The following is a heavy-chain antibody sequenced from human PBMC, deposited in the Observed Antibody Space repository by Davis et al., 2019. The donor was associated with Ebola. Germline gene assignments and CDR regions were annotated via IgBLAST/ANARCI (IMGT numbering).Heavy chain of an antibody. V-gene: IGHV3-23*01. CDR2: ISGSGGST. Sequence: GESLKISCAASGFTFSSYAMSWVRQAPGKGLEWVSAISGSGGSTYYADSVKGRFTISRDNSKNTLYLQMNSLRAEDTAVYYCAKEIGSGYDLSGWYPFDYWGQGTLVTVSS. D-gene: IGHD5-12*01. J-gene: IGHJ4*02. CDR3: AKEIGSGYDLSGWYPFDY. CDR1: GFTFSSYA.